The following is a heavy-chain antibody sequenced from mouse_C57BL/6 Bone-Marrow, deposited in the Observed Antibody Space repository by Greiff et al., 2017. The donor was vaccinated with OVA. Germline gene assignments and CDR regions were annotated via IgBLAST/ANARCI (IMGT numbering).Heavy chain of an antibody. J-gene: IGHJ4*01. Sequence: EVMLVESGGGLVKPGGSLKLSCAASGFTFSDYGMHWVRQAPEKGLEWVAYISSGSSTIYYADTVKGRFTISRDNAKNTLFLQMTSLRSEDTAMDYCARGTTVASSYAMDYWGQGTSVTVSA. V-gene: IGHV5-17*01. CDR1: GFTFSDYG. CDR3: ARGTTVASSYAMDY. D-gene: IGHD1-1*01. CDR2: ISSGSSTI.